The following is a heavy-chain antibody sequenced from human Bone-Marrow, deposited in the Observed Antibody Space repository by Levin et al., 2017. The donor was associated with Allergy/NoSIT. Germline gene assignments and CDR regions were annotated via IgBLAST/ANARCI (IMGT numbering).Heavy chain of an antibody. D-gene: IGHD6-19*01. CDR3: ASDSSGWASYYYYYGMDG. CDR2: ISYDGSNK. V-gene: IGHV3-30*03. J-gene: IGHJ6*02. CDR1: GFTFSSYG. Sequence: GESLKISCAASGFTFSSYGMHWVRQAPGKGLEWVAVISYDGSNKYYADSVKGRFTISRDNSKNTLYLQMNSLRAEDTAVYYCASDSSGWASYYYYYGMDGWGQGTTVTVSS.